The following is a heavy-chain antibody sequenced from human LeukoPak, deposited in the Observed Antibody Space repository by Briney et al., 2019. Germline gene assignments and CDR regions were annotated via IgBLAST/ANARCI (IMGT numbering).Heavy chain of an antibody. J-gene: IGHJ4*02. Sequence: SETLSLTCTVSGGSISSSSYYWGWIRQPPGKGLEWIGSIYYSGSTYYNPSLKSRVTISVDTSKNQFSLKLSSVTAADTAVYYCARIPIEYSSSYYFDYWGQGTLVTVSS. V-gene: IGHV4-39*01. D-gene: IGHD6-6*01. CDR1: GGSISSSSYY. CDR2: IYYSGST. CDR3: ARIPIEYSSSYYFDY.